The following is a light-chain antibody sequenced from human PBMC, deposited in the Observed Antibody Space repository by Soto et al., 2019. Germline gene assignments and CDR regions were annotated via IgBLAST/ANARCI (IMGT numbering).Light chain of an antibody. J-gene: IGLJ2*01. V-gene: IGLV1-36*01. Sequence: QSVLTQPPSVSEAPRQRVAISCSGSSSNIGDNAVNWYQQLPGKAPKVIIYYDDLRPSGVSDRFSGSKSGTSASLAISGLQSEDEADYYCAAWDDSLSAVVFGGGTKLTVL. CDR2: YDD. CDR1: SSNIGDNA. CDR3: AAWDDSLSAVV.